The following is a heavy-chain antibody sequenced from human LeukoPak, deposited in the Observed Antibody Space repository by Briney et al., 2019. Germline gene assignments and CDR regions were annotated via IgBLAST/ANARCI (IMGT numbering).Heavy chain of an antibody. J-gene: IGHJ4*02. Sequence: GGSLRLSCAVSGFTFSSFGMNWVRQAPGKGLEWVSGITGSAGRTNYAGSVKGRFTISRDNSKNTLYLQMNSLRAEDTAIYYCAKDRYCSGDTCSGSLDYWGQGTLVTVSS. V-gene: IGHV3-23*01. CDR3: AKDRYCSGDTCSGSLDY. CDR2: ITGSAGRT. CDR1: GFTFSSFG. D-gene: IGHD2-15*01.